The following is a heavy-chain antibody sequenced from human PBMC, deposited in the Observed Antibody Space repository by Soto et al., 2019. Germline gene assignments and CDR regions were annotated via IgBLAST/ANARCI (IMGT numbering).Heavy chain of an antibody. CDR3: ARDGVAAGNINFDY. CDR2: INGGNGNT. V-gene: IGHV1-3*01. Sequence: ASVKVSCKASGYTFTNYAMHLVRQAPGQRPEWMGWINGGNGNTKYSPKLQDRVTNTRDTSASTAYTELSSLKSEDTALYDCARDGVAAGNINFDYWGQGTLVTVSS. CDR1: GYTFTNYA. D-gene: IGHD6-25*01. J-gene: IGHJ4*02.